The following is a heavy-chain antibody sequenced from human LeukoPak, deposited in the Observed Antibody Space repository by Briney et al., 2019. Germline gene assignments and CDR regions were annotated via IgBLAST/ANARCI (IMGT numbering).Heavy chain of an antibody. D-gene: IGHD2-15*01. CDR1: GGSISSSSYY. CDR3: ARRSTIVVVVAAQGLDAFDI. J-gene: IGHJ3*02. Sequence: PSETLSLTCAVSGGSISSSSYYWGWIRQPPGKGLEWIGSIYYSGSTYYNPSLKSRVTISVDTSKNQFSLKLSSVTAADTAVYYCARRSTIVVVVAAQGLDAFDIWGQGTMVTVSS. V-gene: IGHV4-39*01. CDR2: IYYSGST.